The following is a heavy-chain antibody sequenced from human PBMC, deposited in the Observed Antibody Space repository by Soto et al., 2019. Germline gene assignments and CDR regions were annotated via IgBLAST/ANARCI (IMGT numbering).Heavy chain of an antibody. CDR2: ISAYNGNT. Sequence: SVKVSCKASGYTFTSYGISWVRQAPGQGLEWMGWISAYNGNTNYAQKLQGRVTMTTDTSTSTAYMELRSLRSDDTAVYYCARDYYSDQPWMVAYWCQGILVTVSS. V-gene: IGHV1-18*01. J-gene: IGHJ4*02. CDR3: ARDYYSDQPWMVAY. D-gene: IGHD2-21*01. CDR1: GYTFTSYG.